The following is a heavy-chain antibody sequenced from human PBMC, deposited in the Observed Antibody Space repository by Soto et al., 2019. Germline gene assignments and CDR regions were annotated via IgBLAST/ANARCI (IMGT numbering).Heavy chain of an antibody. J-gene: IGHJ5*02. CDR3: ARGGVFKSSHRSGYYPPTWFDP. CDR2: IIPILGLA. D-gene: IGHD3-3*01. V-gene: IGHV1-69*02. CDR1: GGTFSSYT. Sequence: VQLVQSGAEVKKPGSSVKVSCKASGGTFSSYTITWVRQAPGQGLEWMGRIIPILGLANYAHKFQGRVTITADKATSTAYMEVDSLRSEDTAVYYCARGGVFKSSHRSGYYPPTWFDPWGQGPLVTVSS.